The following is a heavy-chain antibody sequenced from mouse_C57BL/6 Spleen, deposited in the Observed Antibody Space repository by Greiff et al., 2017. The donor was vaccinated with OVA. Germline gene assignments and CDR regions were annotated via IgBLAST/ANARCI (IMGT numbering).Heavy chain of an antibody. D-gene: IGHD2-3*01. CDR1: GFTFSDYG. CDR3: ARRLGDGYRFAY. Sequence: EVKLMESGGGLVKPGGSLKLSCAASGFTFSDYGMHWVRQAPEKGLEWAAYISSGSSTIYYADTVKGRFTISRDNAKNTLFLQMTSLRSEDTAMYYCARRLGDGYRFAYWGQGTLVTVSA. CDR2: ISSGSSTI. J-gene: IGHJ3*01. V-gene: IGHV5-17*01.